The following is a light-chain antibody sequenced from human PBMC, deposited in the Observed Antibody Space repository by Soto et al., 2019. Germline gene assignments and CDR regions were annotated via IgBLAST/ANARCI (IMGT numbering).Light chain of an antibody. V-gene: IGKV3-20*01. J-gene: IGKJ1*01. Sequence: EIVLTQSPGTLSLSPGERATLSCRASQSVSSSYLTWYQQKPGQAPRLLIYGASSRATGIPDRFSGSGSGTDFTLTISRLEPEDFAVYYWQQYGSSQGTWTFGQGTKVEIK. CDR3: QQYGSSQGTWT. CDR2: GAS. CDR1: QSVSSSY.